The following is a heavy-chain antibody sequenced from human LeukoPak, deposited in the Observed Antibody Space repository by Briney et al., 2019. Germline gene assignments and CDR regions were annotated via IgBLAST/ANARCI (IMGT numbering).Heavy chain of an antibody. CDR3: ARDGRAYTWDCSSTSCSPYSDY. D-gene: IGHD2-2*01. J-gene: IGHJ4*02. CDR2: ISYDGSNK. V-gene: IGHV3-30-3*01. Sequence: GGSLRLSCAASGFTFSSYAMHWVRQAPGKGLEWVAVISYDGSNKYYADSVKGRFTISRDNSKNTLYLQMHSLRAEDTAVYYCARDGRAYTWDCSSTSCSPYSDYWGQGTLVTVSS. CDR1: GFTFSSYA.